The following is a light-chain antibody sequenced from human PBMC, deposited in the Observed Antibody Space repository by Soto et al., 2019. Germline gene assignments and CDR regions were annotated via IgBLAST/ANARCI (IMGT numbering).Light chain of an antibody. Sequence: QSALTQPASVSGSPGQSITISCTGTSSDVGSYGLVSWYQQHPGKAPQLIIYEATKRPSGVSPRFSGFRSGNTASLTLSGLQAEDEAVYHCSSYAGTDRTLVFFGGGTKLTVL. CDR3: SSYAGTDRTLVF. J-gene: IGLJ2*01. CDR1: SSDVGSYGL. V-gene: IGLV2-23*01. CDR2: EAT.